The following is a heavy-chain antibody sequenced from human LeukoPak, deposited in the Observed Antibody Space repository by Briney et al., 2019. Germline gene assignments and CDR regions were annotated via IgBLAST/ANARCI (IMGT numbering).Heavy chain of an antibody. Sequence: ASVKVSCKVSGYTLTELSMHWVRQAPGKGLEWMGGFDPEDGETIYAQKFQGRVTMTEDTSTDTAYMELRSLRSDDTAVYYCARVNSSSWHSGYYFDYWGQGTLVTVSS. V-gene: IGHV1-24*01. J-gene: IGHJ4*02. CDR3: ARVNSSSWHSGYYFDY. D-gene: IGHD6-13*01. CDR1: GYTLTELS. CDR2: FDPEDGET.